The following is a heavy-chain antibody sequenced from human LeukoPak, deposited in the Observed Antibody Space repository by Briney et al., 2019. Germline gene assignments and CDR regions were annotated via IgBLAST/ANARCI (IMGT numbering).Heavy chain of an antibody. CDR2: ISAYNGNT. CDR1: GYTFTSCG. J-gene: IGHJ4*02. Sequence: ASVKVSCKASGYTFTSCGISWVRQAPGQGLEWMGWISAYNGNTNYAQKLQGRVTMTTDTSTSTAYMELRSLRSDDTAVYYCARVEPVDTAMVTVIDYWGQGTLVTVSS. D-gene: IGHD5-18*01. CDR3: ARVEPVDTAMVTVIDY. V-gene: IGHV1-18*01.